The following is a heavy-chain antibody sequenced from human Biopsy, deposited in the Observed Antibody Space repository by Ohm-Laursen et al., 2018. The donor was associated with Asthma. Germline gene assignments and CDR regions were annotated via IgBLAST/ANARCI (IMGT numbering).Heavy chain of an antibody. CDR2: INHRGST. D-gene: IGHD3-10*01. Sequence: SETLSLTWAVFGGSFSNYYWTWIRQPPGNGLEWIGEINHRGSTNYNPSLKIRVTLSVDTSKNYFYVKMRSVTVADTAVYYCARSPYYYGLLGPTRGICVYAVWGHGTLVTVSS. CDR3: ARSPYYYGLLGPTRGICVYAV. J-gene: IGHJ3*01. V-gene: IGHV4-34*01. CDR1: GGSFSNYY.